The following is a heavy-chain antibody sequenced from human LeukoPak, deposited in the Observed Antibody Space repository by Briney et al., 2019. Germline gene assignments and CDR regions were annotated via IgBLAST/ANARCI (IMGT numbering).Heavy chain of an antibody. CDR1: GFTFSSYW. CDR3: ATDGESSAY. Sequence: SGGSLRLSCAASGFTFSSYWMSWVRQAPGKGLEWVANIKHDGSEEYYVHSVKGRFTISRDNAKNSLYLQMNSLRAEDTAVYYCATDGESSAYWGQGTLVTVSS. D-gene: IGHD2-8*02. CDR2: IKHDGSEE. J-gene: IGHJ4*02. V-gene: IGHV3-7*02.